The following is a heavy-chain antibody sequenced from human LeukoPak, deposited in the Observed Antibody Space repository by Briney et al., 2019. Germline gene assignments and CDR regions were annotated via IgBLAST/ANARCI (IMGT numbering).Heavy chain of an antibody. CDR2: ISGSGGST. CDR1: GFTFSSYA. Sequence: PGASLRLSCAASGFTFSSYAMSWVRQAPGKGLECVSAISGSGGSTYYADSVKGRFTISRDNSENTLYLQMNSLRAEDTAVYYCAKLSSSWYYFWDYWGQGTLVTVSS. J-gene: IGHJ4*02. V-gene: IGHV3-23*01. D-gene: IGHD6-13*01. CDR3: AKLSSSWYYFWDY.